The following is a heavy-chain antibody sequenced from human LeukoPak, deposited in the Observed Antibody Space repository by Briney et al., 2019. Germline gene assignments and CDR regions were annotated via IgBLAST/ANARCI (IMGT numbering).Heavy chain of an antibody. Sequence: GGSLRLSCAASGFXFSTYNINWVRQTPGKGLEWVSSISRTSSYIYYADSVKGRFTLSRDNGKNSLYLQMNSLRAEDTAVYYCARGGMGTNSQEYFYYGMDVWGQGTTVTVSS. CDR1: GFXFSTYN. CDR3: ARGGMGTNSQEYFYYGMDV. V-gene: IGHV3-21*01. D-gene: IGHD2-2*01. CDR2: ISRTSSYI. J-gene: IGHJ6*02.